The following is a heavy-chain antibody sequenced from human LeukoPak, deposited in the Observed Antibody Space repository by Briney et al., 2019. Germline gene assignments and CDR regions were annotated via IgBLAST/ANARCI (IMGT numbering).Heavy chain of an antibody. D-gene: IGHD6-13*01. CDR2: ISGSGGST. CDR3: ASAASSSWYYFDY. Sequence: GGSLRLSCAASGFTFGSYAMSWVRQAPGKGLEWVSAISGSGGSTYYADSVKGRFTISRDNSKNTLYLQMNSLRAEDTAVYYCASAASSSWYYFDYWGQGTLVTVSS. V-gene: IGHV3-23*01. CDR1: GFTFGSYA. J-gene: IGHJ4*02.